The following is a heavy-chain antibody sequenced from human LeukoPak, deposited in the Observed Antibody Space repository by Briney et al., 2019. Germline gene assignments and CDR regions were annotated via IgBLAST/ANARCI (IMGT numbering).Heavy chain of an antibody. CDR1: GYSISSGYY. CDR2: IYHSGRT. CDR3: ARDRRWDYYFDY. D-gene: IGHD1-26*01. V-gene: IGHV4-38-2*02. J-gene: IGHJ4*02. Sequence: SETLSLTCTVSGYSISSGYYWGWIRQPPGKGLEWIGIIYHSGRTDYNPSLKSRVTISEDTSKNQFSLKLSSVTAADTAVYYCARDRRWDYYFDYWGQGTLVTVSS.